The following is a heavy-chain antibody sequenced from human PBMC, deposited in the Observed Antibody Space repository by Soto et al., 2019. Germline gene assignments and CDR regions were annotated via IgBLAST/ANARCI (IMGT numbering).Heavy chain of an antibody. D-gene: IGHD6-13*01. V-gene: IGHV4-39*01. CDR2: ISYSGNT. Sequence: SETLSLTCSVSGGSISSGSYYWGWIRQPPGKGLEWIGSISYSGNTYYSPSLKSRVTISVDTSKKRFSLEVRSVTATDTAVYHCARRGARTGAGGTSTGFDTWGQGTLVTVSS. CDR3: ARRGARTGAGGTSTGFDT. J-gene: IGHJ5*02. CDR1: GGSISSGSYY.